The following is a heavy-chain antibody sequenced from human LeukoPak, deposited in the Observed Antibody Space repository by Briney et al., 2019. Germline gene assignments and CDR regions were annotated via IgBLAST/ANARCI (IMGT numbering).Heavy chain of an antibody. CDR2: ISSSSYI. Sequence: GGSLRLSCAASGFTFSSYSMNWVRQAPGKGLEWVSSISSSSYIYYADSVKGRFTISRDNAKNSLYLQMNCLRAEDTAVYYCARDNRGWQYGMAVWGQGTTVTVSS. V-gene: IGHV3-21*01. D-gene: IGHD6-19*01. CDR3: ARDNRGWQYGMAV. J-gene: IGHJ6*02. CDR1: GFTFSSYS.